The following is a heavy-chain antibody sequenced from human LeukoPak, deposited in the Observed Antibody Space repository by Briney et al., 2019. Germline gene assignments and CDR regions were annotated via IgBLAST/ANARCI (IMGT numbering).Heavy chain of an antibody. CDR2: IYHSGST. J-gene: IGHJ4*02. V-gene: IGHV4-30-2*01. CDR3: ARGLNRLVDY. D-gene: IGHD2-21*01. CDR1: GGSISSGGYS. Sequence: PSQTLSLTCAVSGGSISSGGYSWSWIRQPPGRGLEWIGYIYHSGSTYYNPSLKSRVTISLDRSKSQFSLKLSSVTAADTAVYYCARGLNRLVDYWGQGTLVTVSS.